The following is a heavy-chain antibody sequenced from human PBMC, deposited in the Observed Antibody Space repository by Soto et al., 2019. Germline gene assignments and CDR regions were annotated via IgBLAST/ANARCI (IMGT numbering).Heavy chain of an antibody. J-gene: IGHJ4*02. D-gene: IGHD3-9*01. Sequence: LTCTVSGGSISSYYWSWIRQPAGKGLEWIVRIYTSGSTNYNPSLKSRVTMSVDTSKNQFSLKLSSVTAADTAVYYCARDPDILTGYYGFDYWGQGTLVTVSS. CDR2: IYTSGST. V-gene: IGHV4-4*07. CDR1: GGSISSYY. CDR3: ARDPDILTGYYGFDY.